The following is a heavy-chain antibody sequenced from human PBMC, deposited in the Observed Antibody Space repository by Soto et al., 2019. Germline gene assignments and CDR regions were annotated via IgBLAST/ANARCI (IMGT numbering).Heavy chain of an antibody. CDR1: GFIFGAYG. Sequence: PGGSLRLSCAASGFIFGAYGMYWVRQAPGKGPEWVAVMSYDGSRKYYADSVKGRFTISRDNSNKTLSLEMNSLRTEDTAVYYCSRDLYSYGYPDYWGQGTLVTVSS. V-gene: IGHV3-30*03. D-gene: IGHD5-18*01. CDR2: MSYDGSRK. J-gene: IGHJ4*02. CDR3: SRDLYSYGYPDY.